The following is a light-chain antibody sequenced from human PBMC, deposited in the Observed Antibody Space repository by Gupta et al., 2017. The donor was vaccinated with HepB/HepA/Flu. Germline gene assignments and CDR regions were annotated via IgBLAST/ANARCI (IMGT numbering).Light chain of an antibody. CDR1: SGINVGSYS. CDR3: MIWHNGVV. Sequence: QAVLTQPSSLSASTGASASLTCTLRSGINVGSYSIYWYLQKPVSPPQYLMKYNSDSDKEQGSGVPSRFSGSKDGSANAATLFISGLQSEDEADYYCMIWHNGVVFGGGTKLTVL. J-gene: IGLJ2*01. V-gene: IGLV5-45*02. CDR2: YNSDSDK.